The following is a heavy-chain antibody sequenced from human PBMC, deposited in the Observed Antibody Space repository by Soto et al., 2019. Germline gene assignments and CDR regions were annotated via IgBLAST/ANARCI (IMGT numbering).Heavy chain of an antibody. CDR1: GFTFSSYG. CDR3: AKGAYGSGYYYGYYFDY. J-gene: IGHJ4*02. Sequence: PGGSLRLSCAASGFTFSSYGMHWVRQAPGKGLEWVAVISYDGSNKYYADSVKGRFTISRDNSKNTLYLQMNSLRAEDTAVYYCAKGAYGSGYYYGYYFDYWGQGTLVTVSS. CDR2: ISYDGSNK. D-gene: IGHD3-22*01. V-gene: IGHV3-30*18.